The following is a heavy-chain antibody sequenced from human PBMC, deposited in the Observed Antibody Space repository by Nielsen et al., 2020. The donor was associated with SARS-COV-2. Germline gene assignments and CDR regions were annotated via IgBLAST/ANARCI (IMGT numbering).Heavy chain of an antibody. CDR2: IYPGDSDT. Sequence: GESLKISCQGSGSSFTSYWIGWVREMPGKGLEWMGIIYPGDSDTRYSPSFQSQVTISADKSISTAYLQWSSLKASDTAMYYCASHTHYGDYDSWYFDLWGRGTLVTVSS. D-gene: IGHD4-17*01. V-gene: IGHV5-51*01. CDR3: ASHTHYGDYDSWYFDL. CDR1: GSSFTSYW. J-gene: IGHJ2*01.